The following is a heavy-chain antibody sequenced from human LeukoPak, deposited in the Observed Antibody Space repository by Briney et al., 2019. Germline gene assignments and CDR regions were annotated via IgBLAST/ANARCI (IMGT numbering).Heavy chain of an antibody. Sequence: SETLSLTCTVSGGSISSYYWSWIRQPPGKGLEGIGYIYYSGSTNYNPSLKSRVTISVDTSKNQFSLKLTSVTAADTAVYYCARLPPRSHFDYWGQGTLVTVSS. CDR3: ARLPPRSHFDY. CDR2: IYYSGST. CDR1: GGSISSYY. J-gene: IGHJ4*02. V-gene: IGHV4-59*08.